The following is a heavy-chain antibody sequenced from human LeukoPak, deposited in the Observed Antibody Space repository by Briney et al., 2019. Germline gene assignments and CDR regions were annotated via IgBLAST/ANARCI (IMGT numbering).Heavy chain of an antibody. D-gene: IGHD3-9*01. Sequence: GGSLRLSCAASGFTFDDYAMHWVRQAPGKGLEWVSGISWNSGSMDYADSVKGRFTISRDNAKNSLYLQMNSLRAEDTALYYCARAPGDKYYFYGMDVWGQGTTVTVSS. CDR3: ARAPGDKYYFYGMDV. J-gene: IGHJ6*02. CDR1: GFTFDDYA. V-gene: IGHV3-9*01. CDR2: ISWNSGSM.